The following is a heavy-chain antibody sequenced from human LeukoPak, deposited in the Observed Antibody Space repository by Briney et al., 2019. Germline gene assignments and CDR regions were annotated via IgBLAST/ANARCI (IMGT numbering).Heavy chain of an antibody. CDR1: GFTFSSYS. J-gene: IGHJ4*02. CDR2: ISSSSSYI. CDR3: ARSGYSSGDYFDY. V-gene: IGHV3-21*01. D-gene: IGHD6-19*01. Sequence: GGSLRLSCTASGFTFSSYSMNWVRQAPGKGLEWVSSISSSSSYIYYADSVKGRFTISRDNAKNSLYLQMNSLRAEDTAVYYCARSGYSSGDYFDYWGQGTLVTVSS.